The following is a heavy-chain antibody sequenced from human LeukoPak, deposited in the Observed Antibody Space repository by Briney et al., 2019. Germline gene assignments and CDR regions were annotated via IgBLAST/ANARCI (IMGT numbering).Heavy chain of an antibody. CDR2: INHSGST. V-gene: IGHV4-34*01. Sequence: SETLSLTCAVYGGSFGGYYWSWIRHPPGKGLEWIVEINHSGSTNYNPSLKGRVTISVDTSKNQFSLKLSSVTAADTAVYYCASGGAITMVRGVITYFDYWGQGTLVTVSS. D-gene: IGHD3-10*01. J-gene: IGHJ4*02. CDR1: GGSFGGYY. CDR3: ASGGAITMVRGVITYFDY.